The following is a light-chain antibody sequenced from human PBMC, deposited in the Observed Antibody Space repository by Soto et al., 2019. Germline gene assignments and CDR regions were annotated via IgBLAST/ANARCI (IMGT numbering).Light chain of an antibody. CDR1: SSDVGNYNF. V-gene: IGLV2-8*01. CDR2: EVT. CDR3: SSYAGNNNMV. Sequence: QSVLTPPPSASGSPGQSVTISCTGTSSDVGNYNFVSWYRQHPGKAPKLIIYEVTKRPSGVPDRFSGSKSGNTASLTVSGLQAEDEADYYCSSYAGNNNMVFGGGTKLTVL. J-gene: IGLJ2*01.